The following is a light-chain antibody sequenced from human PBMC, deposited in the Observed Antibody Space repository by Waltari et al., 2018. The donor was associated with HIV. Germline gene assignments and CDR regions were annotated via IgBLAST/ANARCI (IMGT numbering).Light chain of an antibody. CDR3: HQYYSTPWT. Sequence: DIVLTQSPDSLAVSLGERATINCQASQSVLYNSNSKNYLSWYQQRPGQPPKLLIYWASTRESGVPDRFSGSASGTDFTLTISGLQAEDVAVYYCHQYYSTPWTFGQGTKVEI. V-gene: IGKV4-1*01. CDR1: QSVLYNSNSKNY. CDR2: WAS. J-gene: IGKJ1*01.